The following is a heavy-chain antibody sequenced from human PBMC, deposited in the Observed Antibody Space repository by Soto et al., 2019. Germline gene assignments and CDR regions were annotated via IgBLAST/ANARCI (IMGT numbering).Heavy chain of an antibody. V-gene: IGHV1-69*01. CDR3: ARNGTYSSSLSQYSGMDV. J-gene: IGHJ6*02. CDR2: IVPMLGTP. Sequence: QVQLVQSGAEVKEPGSSVRVSCKASGGTFDNFIMNWVRQTPGRGLEWMGGIVPMLGTPTYAEKFKGRVTISATESTSTMYMEVTSLRSEDTAIYYCARNGTYSSSLSQYSGMDVCGQGTTVTVSS. CDR1: GGTFDNFI. D-gene: IGHD1-26*01.